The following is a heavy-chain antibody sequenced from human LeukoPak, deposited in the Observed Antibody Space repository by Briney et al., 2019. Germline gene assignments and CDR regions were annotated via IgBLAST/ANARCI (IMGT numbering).Heavy chain of an antibody. J-gene: IGHJ5*02. CDR3: ARGQDYYDSSGYSLNWFDP. Sequence: ASVKVSCKASGYTFTSYGISWVRQAPGQGLEWMGWISAYNGNTNYAQKLQGRVTMTTDTSTSTAYMELRSLRSDDTAVYYCARGQDYYDSSGYSLNWFDPWGQGTLVTVSS. CDR2: ISAYNGNT. CDR1: GYTFTSYG. V-gene: IGHV1-18*01. D-gene: IGHD3-22*01.